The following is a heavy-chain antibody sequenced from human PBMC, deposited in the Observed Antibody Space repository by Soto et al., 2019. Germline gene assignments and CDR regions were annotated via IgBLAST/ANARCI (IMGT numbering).Heavy chain of an antibody. CDR3: ARVPSSSYHYFDA. D-gene: IGHD6-13*01. CDR2: IYSAGSA. V-gene: IGHV3-66*01. CDR1: GFTVSTYY. J-gene: IGHJ4*02. Sequence: PGGSLRLSCAASGFTVSTYYMSWVRQAPGKGLEWVSVIYSAGSADFADSVKGRFTVSRDNSKNTLYLQMSSLRAEDTAVYYCARVPSSSYHYFDAWGQGTMVTVSS.